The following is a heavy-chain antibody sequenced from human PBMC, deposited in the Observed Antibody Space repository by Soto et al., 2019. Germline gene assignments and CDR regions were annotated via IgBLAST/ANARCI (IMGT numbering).Heavy chain of an antibody. J-gene: IGHJ4*02. Sequence: QVQLVESGGGVVQPGRSLRLSCAASGFTFSSYAMHWVRQAPGKGLEWVAVISYDGSNKYYADSVKGRFTISRDNSKNTLYQQMNSQRAEDTAVYYCARYPGEGQYYIDYWGQGTLVTVSS. CDR3: ARYPGEGQYYIDY. CDR1: GFTFSSYA. CDR2: ISYDGSNK. D-gene: IGHD4-17*01. V-gene: IGHV3-30-3*01.